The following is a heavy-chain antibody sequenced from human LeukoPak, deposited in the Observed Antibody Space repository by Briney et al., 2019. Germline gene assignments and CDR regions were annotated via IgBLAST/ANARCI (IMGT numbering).Heavy chain of an antibody. CDR2: IYYSGST. J-gene: IGHJ3*02. D-gene: IGHD3-3*02. V-gene: IGHV4-31*03. Sequence: SETQSLICTVSGGSISSRGYYWSWIRQHPGKGLEWIGYIYYSGSTYYNPSLKSRVTISVDTSKNQFSLKLSSVTAADTAVYYCARDRRALGGDAFDIWGQGTMVTVSS. CDR1: GGSISSRGYY. CDR3: ARDRRALGGDAFDI.